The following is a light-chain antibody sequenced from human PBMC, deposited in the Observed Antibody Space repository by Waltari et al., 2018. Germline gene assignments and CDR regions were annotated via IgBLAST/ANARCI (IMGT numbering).Light chain of an antibody. CDR2: RKN. Sequence: QAGLTQPPSVSKDLRQTATLTCTGNSNNVGDQGAAWLQQHQGHPPKLLSYRKNNRPSRMSGRFSASRSGNEASLTITGLQPEDEADYYCAAGHSSLSAWVFGGGTELTVL. CDR1: SNNVGDQG. CDR3: AAGHSSLSAWV. V-gene: IGLV10-54*04. J-gene: IGLJ3*02.